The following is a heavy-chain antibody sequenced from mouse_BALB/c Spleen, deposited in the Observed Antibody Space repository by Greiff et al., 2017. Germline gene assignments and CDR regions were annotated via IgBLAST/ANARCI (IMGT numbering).Heavy chain of an antibody. CDR1: GFTFSSYG. CDR2: INSNGGST. J-gene: IGHJ3*01. CDR3: AKGNNTTFAY. D-gene: IGHD1-1*01. Sequence: EVMLVESGGGLVQPGGSLKLSCAASGFTFSSYGMSWVRQTPDERLELVAIINSNGGSTYYPDSVKGRFTIYRDNAKNTLYLQMSSLKSEDTAMYYCAKGNNTTFAYWGQGTLVTVSA. V-gene: IGHV5-6-3*01.